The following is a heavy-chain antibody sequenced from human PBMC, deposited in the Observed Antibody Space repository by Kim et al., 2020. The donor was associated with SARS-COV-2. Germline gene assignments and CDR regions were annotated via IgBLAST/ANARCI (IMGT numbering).Heavy chain of an antibody. V-gene: IGHV4-4*02. CDR3: ARDFSSGWFLDAFDI. Sequence: PSLESRVPITVDKSKNQFSLKLGSVTAADTAVYYCARDFSSGWFLDAFDIWGQGTMVTVSS. D-gene: IGHD6-19*01. J-gene: IGHJ3*02.